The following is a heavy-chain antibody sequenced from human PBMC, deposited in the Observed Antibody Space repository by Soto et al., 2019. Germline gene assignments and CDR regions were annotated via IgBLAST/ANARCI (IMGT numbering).Heavy chain of an antibody. CDR3: SRETNFWSGFYDY. J-gene: IGHJ4*02. CDR2: IRSRAHGGTT. D-gene: IGHD3-3*01. V-gene: IGHV3-49*03. Sequence: GGSLRLSCSASGFTFADYTMSWFRQAPGKGLEWVGFIRSRAHGGTTEYAASVKGRFTISRDDSENIAYLQISSLKTEDTAVYYCSRETNFWSGFYDYWGQGILVTVSS. CDR1: GFTFADYT.